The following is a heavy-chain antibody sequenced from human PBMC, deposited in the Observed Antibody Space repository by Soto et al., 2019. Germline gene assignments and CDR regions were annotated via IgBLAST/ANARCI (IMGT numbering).Heavy chain of an antibody. CDR1: DGSISSSSYY. Sequence: QLQLQESGPGLVKPSETLSLTCTVSDGSISSSSYYWGWIRQPPGKGLEWIGSIYYSGSTYYNPSLKSRVTISVDTSKNQFSLKLSSVTAADTAVYYCARQVSNNWYLYRYFDPWGQGTLVTVSS. CDR3: ARQVSNNWYLYRYFDP. CDR2: IYYSGST. D-gene: IGHD6-13*01. J-gene: IGHJ5*02. V-gene: IGHV4-39*01.